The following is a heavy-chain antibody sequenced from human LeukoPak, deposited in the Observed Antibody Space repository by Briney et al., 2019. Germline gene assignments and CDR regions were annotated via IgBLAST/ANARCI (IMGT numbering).Heavy chain of an antibody. Sequence: SETLSLTCTVSGYSISSGYYWGWIRQPPGKGLERIGSIYHSGSTYYNPSLKSRVTISVDTSKNQFSLKLSSVTAADTAVYYCARAYYGYVWGSYRVNLFDYWGQGTLVTVSS. D-gene: IGHD3-16*02. CDR1: GYSISSGYY. CDR3: ARAYYGYVWGSYRVNLFDY. V-gene: IGHV4-38-2*02. J-gene: IGHJ4*02. CDR2: IYHSGST.